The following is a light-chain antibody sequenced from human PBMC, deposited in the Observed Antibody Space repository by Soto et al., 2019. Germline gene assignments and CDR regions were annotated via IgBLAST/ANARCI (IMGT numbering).Light chain of an antibody. V-gene: IGKV3D-20*02. CDR2: AAS. CDR1: QSVTSSY. CDR3: HQRGSWPRGT. Sequence: EIVLTQSPGTLSLSPGERATLSCRASQSVTSSYLAWYQQKPGQAPRLLIYAASSRATGIPDRFSGSGSGTDFTLTISRLEPEDFAVYYCHQRGSWPRGTFGQGTKVEIK. J-gene: IGKJ1*01.